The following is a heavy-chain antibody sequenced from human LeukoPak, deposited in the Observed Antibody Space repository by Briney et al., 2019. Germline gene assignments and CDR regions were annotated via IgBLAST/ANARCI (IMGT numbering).Heavy chain of an antibody. CDR1: GFTFSTYN. CDR3: ARTGQWLLDHAFDL. CDR2: ISSSSSFI. D-gene: IGHD6-19*01. V-gene: IGHV3-21*01. Sequence: PGGSLRLSCAASGFTFSTYNINWVRQAPVKGLEWVSSISSSSSFIYYADSVKGRFSISRDNAKNSLYLQMNSLRAEDTAVYYCARTGQWLLDHAFDLWGQGTMVTVSS. J-gene: IGHJ3*01.